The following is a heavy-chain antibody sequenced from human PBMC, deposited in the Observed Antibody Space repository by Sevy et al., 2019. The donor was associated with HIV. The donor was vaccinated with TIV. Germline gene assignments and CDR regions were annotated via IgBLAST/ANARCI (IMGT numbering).Heavy chain of an antibody. J-gene: IGHJ6*02. Sequence: ASVKVSCKASGYTFTSYGISWVRQAPGQGLEWMGWISAYNGNTNYAQKLQGRVTMTTDTSTSTAYMELRSLRSDGTAVYYCASDDHCSGGSCYSHYYYGMDVWGQGTTVTVSS. V-gene: IGHV1-18*01. D-gene: IGHD2-15*01. CDR1: GYTFTSYG. CDR3: ASDDHCSGGSCYSHYYYGMDV. CDR2: ISAYNGNT.